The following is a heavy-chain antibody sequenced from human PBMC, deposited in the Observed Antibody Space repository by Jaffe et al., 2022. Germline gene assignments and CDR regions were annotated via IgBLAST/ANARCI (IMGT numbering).Heavy chain of an antibody. CDR1: GFTFSSYG. CDR2: ISSSGATT. Sequence: EVQLLESGGGLVQPGGSLRLSCAASGFTFSSYGMSWVRQAPGKGLEWVSAISSSGATTYYADSVKGRFTISRDNSKNTLYLQMNSLRAEDTAVYFCAKRENCGANCYPFDFWGQGTLVTVSS. CDR3: AKRENCGANCYPFDF. V-gene: IGHV3-23*01. D-gene: IGHD2-21*01. J-gene: IGHJ4*02.